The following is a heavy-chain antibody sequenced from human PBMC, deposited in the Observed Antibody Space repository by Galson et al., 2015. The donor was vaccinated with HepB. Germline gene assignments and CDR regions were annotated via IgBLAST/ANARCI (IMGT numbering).Heavy chain of an antibody. CDR2: TYYRSKWYN. J-gene: IGHJ4*02. CDR1: GDSVPSHSAA. D-gene: IGHD6-19*01. V-gene: IGHV6-1*01. CDR3: ARDLSGWHGYYFDY. Sequence: CAISGDSVPSHSAAWNWIRQSPSRGLEWLGRTYYRSKWYNDYAVSVESRITINPDTSKNQFSLQLNSVTPEDTAVYYCARDLSGWHGYYFDYWGQGTLVTVSS.